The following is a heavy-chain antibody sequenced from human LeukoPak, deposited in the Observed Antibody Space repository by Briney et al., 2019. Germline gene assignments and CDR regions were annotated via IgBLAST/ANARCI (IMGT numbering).Heavy chain of an antibody. CDR3: ARALDSVVVPADQRSYYYYYMDV. Sequence: PGGSLRLSCAASGFTFSSYSMNWVRQAPGKGLEWVSSISSSSSYIYYADSVKGRFTISRDNAKNSLYLQMNSLRAEDTAVYYCARALDSVVVPADQRSYYYYYMDVWGKGTTVTVSS. CDR2: ISSSSSYI. D-gene: IGHD2-2*01. CDR1: GFTFSSYS. V-gene: IGHV3-21*01. J-gene: IGHJ6*03.